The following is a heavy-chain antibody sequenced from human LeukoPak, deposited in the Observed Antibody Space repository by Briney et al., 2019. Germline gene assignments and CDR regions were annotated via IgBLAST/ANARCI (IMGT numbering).Heavy chain of an antibody. D-gene: IGHD3-3*01. Sequence: SVKVSCKASGGTFSSYAISWVRQAPGQGLEWMGRIIPILGIANYAQKFQGRVTITADKSTSTAYMELSSLRSEDTAVYYCARDKTSGSPLDYWGQGTLVTVSS. CDR1: GGTFSSYA. V-gene: IGHV1-69*04. CDR3: ARDKTSGSPLDY. J-gene: IGHJ4*02. CDR2: IIPILGIA.